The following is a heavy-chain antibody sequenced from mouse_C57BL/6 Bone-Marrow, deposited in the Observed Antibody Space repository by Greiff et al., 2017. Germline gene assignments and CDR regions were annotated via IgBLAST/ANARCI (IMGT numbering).Heavy chain of an antibody. V-gene: IGHV1-81*01. CDR3: ARGCTVGAPYWYFDV. CDR1: GYTFTSYG. D-gene: IGHD1-1*01. J-gene: IGHJ1*03. Sequence: QVHVKQSGAELARPGASVKLSCKASGYTFTSYGISWVKQSTGQGLEWIGEIYPRSGNTYYNEKLKGTSTLTAYKSTSTAYLELRSLTSEDAAVYFCARGCTVGAPYWYFDVWGTGTTVTVSS. CDR2: IYPRSGNT.